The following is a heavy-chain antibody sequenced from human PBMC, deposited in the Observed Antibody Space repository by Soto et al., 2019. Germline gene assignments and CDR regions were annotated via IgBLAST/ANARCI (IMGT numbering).Heavy chain of an antibody. J-gene: IGHJ5*02. CDR2: INSDGSST. Sequence: EVQLVESGGGLVQPGGSLRLSCAASGFTFSSYWMHWVRQAPGKGLVWVSRINSDGSSTSYADCVKGRFTISRDNAKNKLYVQMNSLRAEDTAVYYCARAVNISARVPMWFEPWGQGTLVNVSS. V-gene: IGHV3-74*01. CDR3: ARAVNISARVPMWFEP. D-gene: IGHD6-6*01. CDR1: GFTFSSYW.